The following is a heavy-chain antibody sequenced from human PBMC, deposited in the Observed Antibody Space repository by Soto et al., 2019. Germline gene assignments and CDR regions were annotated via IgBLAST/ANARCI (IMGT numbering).Heavy chain of an antibody. CDR3: AKEGKEAAFDL. J-gene: IGHJ3*01. V-gene: IGHV3-23*01. Sequence: PGGSLRLSCTGSGFPFDDFAINWVRQAPGKGLEWVGLINNGGDTYYADSVKGRFTISRDNSKNTLSLQMTSLRAEDTAVYYCAKEGKEAAFDLWGQGTMVTVSS. CDR1: GFPFDDFA. CDR2: LINNGGDT.